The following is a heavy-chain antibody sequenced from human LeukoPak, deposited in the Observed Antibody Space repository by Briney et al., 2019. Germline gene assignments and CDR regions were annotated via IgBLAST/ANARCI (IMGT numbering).Heavy chain of an antibody. CDR3: AKALLGMIRGGPYYFDY. D-gene: IGHD3-10*01. J-gene: IGHJ4*02. CDR2: ISGSYDST. CDR1: GFTFSNDA. V-gene: IGHV3-23*01. Sequence: GGSLRLSCAASGFTFSNDAMTWVRQAPGKGLEWVSAISGSYDSTYYADSVKGRFTISRDNSKNTLYLQMNSLRAGDTAVYYCAKALLGMIRGGPYYFDYWGQGTLVTVSS.